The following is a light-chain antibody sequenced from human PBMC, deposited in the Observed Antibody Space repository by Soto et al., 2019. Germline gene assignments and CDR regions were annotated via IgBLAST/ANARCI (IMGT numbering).Light chain of an antibody. CDR3: QQYGSSVLT. J-gene: IGKJ4*01. CDR2: DAS. CDR1: QSVQTF. Sequence: EIVLTQSPATLSLSPGERATLSCRASQSVQTFLVWYQQRPGQAPRLLIHDASHRATGIPDRFSGSGSGTDFSLTISRLEPEDFAVYYCQQYGSSVLTFGGGTKVDIK. V-gene: IGKV3-20*01.